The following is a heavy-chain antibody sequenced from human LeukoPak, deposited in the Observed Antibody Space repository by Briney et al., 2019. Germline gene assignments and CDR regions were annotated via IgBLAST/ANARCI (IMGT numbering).Heavy chain of an antibody. D-gene: IGHD3-16*02. J-gene: IGHJ5*02. CDR3: ARDLASYDYIWGSYLHH. Sequence: PGRSLRLSCAASGFTFSSYGMHWFRQAPGKGLEGVAVIWYDGSNKYYADSVKGRFTISRDNSKNTLYLQMNSLRAEDTAVYYCARDLASYDYIWGSYLHHWGQGTLVTVSS. CDR1: GFTFSSYG. V-gene: IGHV3-33*01. CDR2: IWYDGSNK.